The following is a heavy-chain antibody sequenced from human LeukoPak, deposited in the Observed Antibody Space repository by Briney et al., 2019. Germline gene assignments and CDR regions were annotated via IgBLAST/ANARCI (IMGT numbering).Heavy chain of an antibody. D-gene: IGHD3-3*01. CDR2: ISSTGGTI. CDR1: GFTFRNYL. Sequence: GGSLRLSCAASGFTFRNYLMNWVRQAPGKGLEWVSFISSTGGTIYYADSVKGRFTISRDNAKNSLYLQMNSLRAEDTAVYYCASNYDFWSGLLWGGAFDIWGQGTMVTVSS. J-gene: IGHJ3*02. CDR3: ASNYDFWSGLLWGGAFDI. V-gene: IGHV3-48*04.